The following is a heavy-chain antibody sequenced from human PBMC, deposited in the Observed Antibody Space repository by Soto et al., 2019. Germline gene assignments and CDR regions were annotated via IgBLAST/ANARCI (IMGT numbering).Heavy chain of an antibody. Sequence: QVQLQESGPGLVKPSGTLSLTCAVSGDSISSTNWWSWVRQPPGKGLEWIGEIYHSGTTNYNPSLKGRVTISVDKSKNQFSLKLSSVSAADTAVYYCARGTVGYTRGWAFDYWGQGTLVTVSS. CDR1: GDSISSTNW. J-gene: IGHJ4*02. CDR2: IYHSGTT. CDR3: ARGTVGYTRGWAFDY. D-gene: IGHD6-19*01. V-gene: IGHV4-4*02.